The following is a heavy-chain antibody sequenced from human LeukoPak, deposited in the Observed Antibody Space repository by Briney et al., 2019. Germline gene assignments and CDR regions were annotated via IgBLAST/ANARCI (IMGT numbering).Heavy chain of an antibody. CDR3: ARDQAGLGLKGVPAASIDY. V-gene: IGHV3-33*01. CDR1: GFTFSSYG. D-gene: IGHD6-13*01. J-gene: IGHJ4*02. Sequence: GRSLRLSCAASGFTFSSYGMHWVRQAPGKGLEWVAVIWYDGSNKYYADSVKGRFTISRDNSKNTLYLQMNSLRAEDTAVYYCARDQAGLGLKGVPAASIDYWGQGTLVTVSS. CDR2: IWYDGSNK.